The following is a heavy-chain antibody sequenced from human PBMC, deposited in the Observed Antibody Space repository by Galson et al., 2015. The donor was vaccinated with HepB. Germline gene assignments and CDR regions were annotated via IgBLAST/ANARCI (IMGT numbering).Heavy chain of an antibody. J-gene: IGHJ4*02. CDR2: ILYDGSNK. Sequence: SLRLSCAASGFTFSNYAMHWVRQAPGKGLEWVASILYDGSNKDYADSVKGRFTISGDNSKNTLYLQMNSLRAEDTTVYYCARGSGSGSSYKPLFDYWGQGTLVTVSS. CDR1: GFTFSNYA. D-gene: IGHD3-10*01. V-gene: IGHV3-30-3*01. CDR3: ARGSGSGSSYKPLFDY.